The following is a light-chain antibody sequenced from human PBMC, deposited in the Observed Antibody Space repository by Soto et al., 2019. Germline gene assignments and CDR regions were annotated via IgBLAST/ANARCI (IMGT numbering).Light chain of an antibody. CDR3: QQYNHWLMYT. V-gene: IGKV3-15*01. CDR1: HSVSSN. J-gene: IGKJ2*01. CDR2: GAT. Sequence: EIVMTQSPATLSVSPGERATLSCRASHSVSSNLAWYQQKPGQAPRLLIYGATTRATGIPARVSGSGSGTECTLTISSLQSEDFAVYYYQQYNHWLMYTFGQGTKLEIK.